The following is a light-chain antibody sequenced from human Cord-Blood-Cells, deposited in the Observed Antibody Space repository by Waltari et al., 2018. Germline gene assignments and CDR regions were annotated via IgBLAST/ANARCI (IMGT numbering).Light chain of an antibody. Sequence: QSVLTQPPSASGTPGQRVTISCSGSSSNIGSNYVYWYQQLPGTPPKRLIYRNNQRPSGVPDRFSGSKSGTSASLTISGLRSEDEADYYCAAWDDSLSGPVFGGGTKLTVL. CDR1: SSNIGSNY. CDR2: RNN. J-gene: IGLJ3*02. V-gene: IGLV1-47*01. CDR3: AAWDDSLSGPV.